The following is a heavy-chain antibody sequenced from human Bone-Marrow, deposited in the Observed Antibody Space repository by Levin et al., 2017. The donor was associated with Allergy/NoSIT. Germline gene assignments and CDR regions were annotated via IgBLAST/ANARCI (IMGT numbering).Heavy chain of an antibody. D-gene: IGHD3-10*01. CDR1: GFSFSSYW. CDR3: ARGGRRTPGVDY. V-gene: IGHV3-74*01. CDR2: INSDGSST. Sequence: GESLKISCAASGFSFSSYWMYWVRQAPGMGLVWVSRINSDGSSTSYADSVKGRFAISRDNAENTLYLHMNRLRAEDTAVYYCARGGRRTPGVDYWGQGTLVTVSS. J-gene: IGHJ4*02.